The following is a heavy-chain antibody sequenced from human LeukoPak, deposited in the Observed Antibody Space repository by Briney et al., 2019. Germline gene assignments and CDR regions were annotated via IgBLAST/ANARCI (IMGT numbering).Heavy chain of an antibody. D-gene: IGHD6-13*01. CDR1: GGSFSGYY. J-gene: IGHJ5*02. Sequence: SETLSLTCAVYGGSFSGYYWSWIRQPPGKGLEWIGEINHSGSTSYNPSLKSRVTISVDTSKNQFSLKLSSVTAADTAVYYCARGSSSSWYWFDPWGQGTLVTVSS. CDR2: INHSGST. CDR3: ARGSSSSWYWFDP. V-gene: IGHV4-34*01.